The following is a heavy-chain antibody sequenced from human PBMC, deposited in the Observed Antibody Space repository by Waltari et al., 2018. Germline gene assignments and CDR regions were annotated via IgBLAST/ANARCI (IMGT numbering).Heavy chain of an antibody. CDR1: GFTFSGYG. J-gene: IGHJ4*02. V-gene: IGHV3-7*01. D-gene: IGHD1-26*01. CDR3: ARDSGSYY. Sequence: EVQLVESGGGLVQPGGSLRLSCEASGFTFSGYGMSWVRQATGKGLEWVANIKQDGSEKYYVDSVKGRFTISRDNAKNSLYLQMNSLRAEDTAVYYCARDSGSYYWGQGTLVTVSS. CDR2: IKQDGSEK.